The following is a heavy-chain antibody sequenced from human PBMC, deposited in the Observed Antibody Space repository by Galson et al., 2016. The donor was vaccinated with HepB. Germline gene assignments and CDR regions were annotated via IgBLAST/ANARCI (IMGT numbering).Heavy chain of an antibody. D-gene: IGHD3-10*01. J-gene: IGHJ4*02. CDR3: TVAGYSSGEYYTY. CDR1: GFTFTYAW. Sequence: SLRLSCAASGFTFTYAWMSWVRQAPGKGLEWVGRIKRITDGGTTDYAAPVKGRFSISRDDSQKRLYLHMNSLKTEDTAVYDCTVAGYSSGEYYTYWGQGPRVTVSS. CDR2: IKRITDGGTT. V-gene: IGHV3-15*01.